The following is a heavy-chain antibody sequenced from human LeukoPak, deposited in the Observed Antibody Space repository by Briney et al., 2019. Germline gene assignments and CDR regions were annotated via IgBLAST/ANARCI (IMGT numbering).Heavy chain of an antibody. CDR3: ARRGDSSGFLDY. V-gene: IGHV3-66*01. CDR2: IYIGGTT. Sequence: GGSLRLSCVASGLTVSSNYMSWVRQAPGKGLEWVSVIYIGGTTYYADSVKGRFIISRDNSMNTLYLQMNTLRAEDTAVYYCARRGDSSGFLDYWGQGTLVTVSS. CDR1: GLTVSSNY. J-gene: IGHJ4*02. D-gene: IGHD3-22*01.